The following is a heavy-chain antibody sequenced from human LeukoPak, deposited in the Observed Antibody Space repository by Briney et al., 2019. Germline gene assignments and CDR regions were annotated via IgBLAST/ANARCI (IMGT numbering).Heavy chain of an antibody. CDR1: GFTFSDSG. Sequence: GGSLRLSCAASGFTFSDSGMHWVRQAPGKGLEWVAIISFDGSRRFYADSVRGRFTVSRDNSKNTLFLQMDSLSADDTGVYYCAKEGTDYGDYPYFFDYWGQGTLVTVSS. V-gene: IGHV3-30*18. CDR2: ISFDGSRR. J-gene: IGHJ4*02. CDR3: AKEGTDYGDYPYFFDY. D-gene: IGHD4-17*01.